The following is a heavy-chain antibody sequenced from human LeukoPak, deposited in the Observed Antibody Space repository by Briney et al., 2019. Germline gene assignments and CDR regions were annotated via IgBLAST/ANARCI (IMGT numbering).Heavy chain of an antibody. V-gene: IGHV1-69*06. CDR1: GGTFTSYA. J-gene: IGHJ6*04. Sequence: GASVKLSCKASGGTFTSYAISWVRQAPGQGLEWMGGIIPIFGTANYAQKFQGRVTITADKSTSTAYMELSSLRSEDTAVYYCARLRRYCSSASCNFYYGMGVWGKGPTVTVSS. CDR3: ARLRRYCSSASCNFYYGMGV. CDR2: IIPIFGTA. D-gene: IGHD2-2*01.